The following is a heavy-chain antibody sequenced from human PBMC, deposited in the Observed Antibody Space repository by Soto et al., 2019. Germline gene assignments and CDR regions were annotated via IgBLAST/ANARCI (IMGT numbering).Heavy chain of an antibody. CDR2: IGSSGST. CDR3: AKGFRSLEWYSLAPFDY. V-gene: IGHV3-23*01. CDR1: GFTFDTYA. J-gene: IGHJ4*02. D-gene: IGHD3-3*01. Sequence: GGSLRLSCEASGFTFDTYALNWVRQAPGKGLEWVSAIGSSGSTYYADSVKGRFTISRDTPKKTLYLQMNSLRVEDTAKYYCAKGFRSLEWYSLAPFDYWGQGALVTVSS.